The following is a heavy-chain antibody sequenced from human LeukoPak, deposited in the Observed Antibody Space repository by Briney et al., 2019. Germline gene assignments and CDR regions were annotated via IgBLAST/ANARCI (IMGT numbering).Heavy chain of an antibody. CDR1: GGSISSGGYF. CDR2: IHYTGST. Sequence: SETLSLTCTVSGGSISSGGYFWSWVRQYPGRGLESIGYIHYTGSTYYNPSLKSRVSISVDTSANHVSLRLSSVTVADTGVYYCATLGDCTGSTCYTSDNWGQGTLVSVSS. CDR3: ATLGDCTGSTCYTSDN. V-gene: IGHV4-31*03. D-gene: IGHD2-2*02. J-gene: IGHJ4*02.